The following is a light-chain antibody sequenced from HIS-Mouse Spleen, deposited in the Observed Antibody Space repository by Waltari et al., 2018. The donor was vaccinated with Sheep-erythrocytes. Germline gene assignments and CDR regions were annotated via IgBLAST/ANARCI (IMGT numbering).Light chain of an antibody. CDR2: DVS. CDR3: CSYAGSYNHV. CDR1: KSYVCVYNY. J-gene: IGLJ1*01. Sequence: QSALTPPRSVSGSPGQSVTISRTGNKSYVCVYNYVSRYQQYPGKAPKLMIYDVSKRPSGVPDRFSGSKSGNTASLTISGLQAEDEADYYCCSYAGSYNHVFATGTKVTVL. V-gene: IGLV2-11*01.